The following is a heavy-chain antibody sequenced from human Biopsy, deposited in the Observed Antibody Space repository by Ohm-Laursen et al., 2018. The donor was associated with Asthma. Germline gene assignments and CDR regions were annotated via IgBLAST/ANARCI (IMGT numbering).Heavy chain of an antibody. Sequence: DTLSLTCSLPSGSGGYMRSGNYYWGWIRQPPGKGLEWIGSIYYSGTTYYNPSLESRVTVSADTSKNQFSLKLTSVTAADTAVYYCVRGSSSWHHGPFHYYYGLDVWGQGTTATVSS. D-gene: IGHD6-13*01. CDR1: GGYMRSGNYY. CDR3: VRGSSSWHHGPFHYYYGLDV. J-gene: IGHJ6*02. CDR2: IYYSGTT. V-gene: IGHV4-39*01.